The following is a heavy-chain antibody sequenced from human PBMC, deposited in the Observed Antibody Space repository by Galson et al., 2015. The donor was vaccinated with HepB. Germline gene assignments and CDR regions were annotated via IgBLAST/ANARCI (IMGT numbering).Heavy chain of an antibody. D-gene: IGHD5-12*01. CDR3: ARPHSGYDFFAFDI. CDR2: IYTSGST. Sequence: SETLSLTCTVSGGSISSYYWSWIRQPAGKGLEWIGRIYTSGSTNYNPSLKSRVTMSVDTSKNQFSLKLSSVTAADTAVYYCARPHSGYDFFAFDIWGQGTMVTVSS. J-gene: IGHJ3*02. V-gene: IGHV4-4*07. CDR1: GGSISSYY.